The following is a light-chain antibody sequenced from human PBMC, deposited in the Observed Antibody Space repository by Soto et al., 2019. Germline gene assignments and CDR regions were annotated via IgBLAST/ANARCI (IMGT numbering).Light chain of an antibody. CDR3: GTWDSSLSAVV. V-gene: IGLV1-51*01. CDR1: RSNIGNKY. Sequence: QSVLTQPPSVSAAPGQKVPISCSGRRSNIGNKYVSWYQQLPGTAPKLLIYDNNKRPSGIPDRFSGSKSGTSATLGITGLQTGDEADYYCGTWDSSLSAVVFGGGTKLTVL. J-gene: IGLJ2*01. CDR2: DNN.